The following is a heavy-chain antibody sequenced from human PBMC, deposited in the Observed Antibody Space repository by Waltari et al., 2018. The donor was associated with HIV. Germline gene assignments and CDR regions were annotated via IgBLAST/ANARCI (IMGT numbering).Heavy chain of an antibody. J-gene: IGHJ5*02. D-gene: IGHD1-26*01. CDR1: GYIFNNYA. Sequence: QVQLVQSGAEVKQPGASVKVSCKASGYIFNNYAINWVRQATGQGLEWMGWMNPNSRNTGYAQKFQGRGTMTMDTSITTAYMELSSLKSEDTAVYYCARAVNAVGAPHWFAPWGQGTLVTVSS. CDR3: ARAVNAVGAPHWFAP. V-gene: IGHV1-8*01. CDR2: MNPNSRNT.